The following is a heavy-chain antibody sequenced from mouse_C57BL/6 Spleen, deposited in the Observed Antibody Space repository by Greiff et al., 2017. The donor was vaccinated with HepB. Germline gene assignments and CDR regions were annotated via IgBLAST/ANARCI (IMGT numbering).Heavy chain of an antibody. J-gene: IGHJ3*01. Sequence: VQLQESGAELARPGASVKLSCKASGYTFTSYGISWVKQRTGQGLEWIGEIYPRSGNTYYNEKFKGKATMTADKSSSPAYMELRSLTSEDSAVYFCASPNYYDYDGAWFAYWGQGTLVTVSA. CDR1: GYTFTSYG. CDR3: ASPNYYDYDGAWFAY. CDR2: IYPRSGNT. V-gene: IGHV1-81*01. D-gene: IGHD2-4*01.